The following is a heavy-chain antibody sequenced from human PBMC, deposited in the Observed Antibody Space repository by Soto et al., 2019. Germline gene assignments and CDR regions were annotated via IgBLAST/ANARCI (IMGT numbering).Heavy chain of an antibody. CDR1: GFSFSSYG. CDR3: ARASQYYDSSGYFDY. V-gene: IGHV3-7*03. CDR2: IKQDGSEK. D-gene: IGHD3-22*01. J-gene: IGHJ4*02. Sequence: ESGGGVVQPGRSLRLSCAASGFSFSSYGMHWVRQAPGKGLEWVANIKQDGSEKYYVDSVKGRFTISRDNAKNSLYLQMNSLRAEDTAVYYCARASQYYDSSGYFDYWGQGTLVTVSS.